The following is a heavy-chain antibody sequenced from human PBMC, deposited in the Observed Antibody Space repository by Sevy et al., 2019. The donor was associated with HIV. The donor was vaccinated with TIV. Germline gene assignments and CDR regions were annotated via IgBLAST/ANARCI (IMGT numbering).Heavy chain of an antibody. Sequence: GGSLRLSCAASGFSFRNYGMHWVRQAPGKGLEWLALISFDGDTKYYGDSVKGRFTISRDNSKNTLYLQMNSLRVEDKAVYDGAKGGGHDTSGYVSYYYYGMDVWGQGTTVTVSS. J-gene: IGHJ6*02. CDR2: ISFDGDTK. D-gene: IGHD3-22*01. CDR1: GFSFRNYG. V-gene: IGHV3-30*18. CDR3: AKGGGHDTSGYVSYYYYGMDV.